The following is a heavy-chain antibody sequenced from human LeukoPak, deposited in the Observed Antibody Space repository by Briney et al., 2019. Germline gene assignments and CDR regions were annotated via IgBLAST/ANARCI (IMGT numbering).Heavy chain of an antibody. CDR2: IYYSGST. CDR1: GGSVSSYY. CDR3: ARALWFGFDP. D-gene: IGHD3-10*01. Sequence: SETLSLTCTVSGGSVSSYYWSWIRQPPGKGLEWIGYIYYSGSTNYNPSLKSRVTISVDTSKNQFSLKLSSVTAADTAVYYCARALWFGFDPWGQGTLVTVSS. V-gene: IGHV4-59*02. J-gene: IGHJ5*02.